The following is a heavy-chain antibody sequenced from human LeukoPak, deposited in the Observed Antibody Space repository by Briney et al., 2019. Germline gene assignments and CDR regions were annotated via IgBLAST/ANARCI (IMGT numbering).Heavy chain of an antibody. CDR1: GGSFSGYY. V-gene: IGHV4-34*01. J-gene: IGHJ5*02. Sequence: SETLSLTCAVYGGSFSGYYWSWIRQSPRKRLQCIGYIHYTGSTNYNPSLKSRVTISVDTSKNQFSLKLSSVTAADTAVYYCARRLVGGQLWLRPKSWNWFDPWGQGTLVTVSS. CDR3: ARRLVGGQLWLRPKSWNWFDP. CDR2: IHYTGST. D-gene: IGHD5-18*01.